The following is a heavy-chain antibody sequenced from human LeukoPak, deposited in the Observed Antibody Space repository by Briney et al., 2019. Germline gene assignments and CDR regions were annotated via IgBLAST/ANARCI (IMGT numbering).Heavy chain of an antibody. CDR2: IVVGSGNT. V-gene: IGHV1-58*01. CDR1: GLTVTSSA. Sequence: SVKVSCKASGLTVTSSAVQWVRQARGQRLEWIGWIVVGSGNTNYAQKFQERVTITRDMSTSTAYMELSSLRSEDTAVYYCAASPDYYDSSGYSYYFDYWGQGTLVTVSS. D-gene: IGHD3-22*01. CDR3: AASPDYYDSSGYSYYFDY. J-gene: IGHJ4*02.